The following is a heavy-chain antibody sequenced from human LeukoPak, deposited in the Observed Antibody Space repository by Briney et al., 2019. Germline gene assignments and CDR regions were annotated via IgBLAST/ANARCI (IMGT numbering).Heavy chain of an antibody. CDR2: ISGSGGST. Sequence: GGSLRLSXAASGFTFSSYAMSWVRQAPGKGVEWVSAISGSGGSTYYADSVKGRFTISRDNSKNTLYLQMNSLRAEDTAVYYCAKDKDTIFGPSWDYWGQGTLVTVSS. V-gene: IGHV3-23*01. D-gene: IGHD3-3*01. CDR3: AKDKDTIFGPSWDY. CDR1: GFTFSSYA. J-gene: IGHJ4*02.